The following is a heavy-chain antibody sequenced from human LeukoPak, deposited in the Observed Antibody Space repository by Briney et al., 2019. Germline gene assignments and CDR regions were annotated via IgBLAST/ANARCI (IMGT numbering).Heavy chain of an antibody. CDR2: ISDDGNNK. CDR1: GFTFTNFA. Sequence: GGSLRLSCAASGFTFTNFAMHWVRQTPGKGLEWVTVISDDGNNKYFADSVKGRFTISRDNSKNTLYLQMNSLRAEDTAVYYCAKGGPHYGSGSYYAFDYWGQGTLVTVSS. D-gene: IGHD3-10*01. V-gene: IGHV3-30*18. J-gene: IGHJ4*02. CDR3: AKGGPHYGSGSYYAFDY.